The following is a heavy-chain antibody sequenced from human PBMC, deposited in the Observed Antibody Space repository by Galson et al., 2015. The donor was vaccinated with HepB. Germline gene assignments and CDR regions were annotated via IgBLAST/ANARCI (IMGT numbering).Heavy chain of an antibody. CDR3: AKAWGYCSSTSCSHDAFDI. V-gene: IGHV3-23*01. CDR1: GFTFSSYA. CDR2: ISGSGGST. Sequence: SLRLSCAASGFTFSSYAMSWVRQAPGKGLEWVSAISGSGGSTYYADSVKGRFTISRDNSKNTLYLQMNSLRAEDTAVYYCAKAWGYCSSTSCSHDAFDIWGQGTMVTVSS. D-gene: IGHD2-2*01. J-gene: IGHJ3*02.